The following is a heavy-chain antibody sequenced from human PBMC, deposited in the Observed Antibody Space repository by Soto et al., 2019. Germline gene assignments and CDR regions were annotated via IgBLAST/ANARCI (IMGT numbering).Heavy chain of an antibody. Sequence: PGGSLRLSCAASGFTFSSYAMSWVRQAPGKGLEWVSAISGSGGSTYYADSVKGRFTISRDNSKNTLYLQMNSLRAEDTAVYYCARGNSSRSNGLDIWCQENVVTVSS. CDR1: GFTFSSYA. CDR2: ISGSGGST. D-gene: IGHD3-10*01. J-gene: IGHJ4*03. CDR3: ARGNSSRSNGLDI. V-gene: IGHV3-23*01.